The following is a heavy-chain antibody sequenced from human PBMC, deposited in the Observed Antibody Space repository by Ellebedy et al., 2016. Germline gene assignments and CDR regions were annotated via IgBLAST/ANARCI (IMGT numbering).Heavy chain of an antibody. V-gene: IGHV3-9*01. CDR3: AKGTMDYLHH. J-gene: IGHJ4*02. CDR1: GFTFDDYA. D-gene: IGHD3-10*01. CDR2: ISWNSAAI. Sequence: GGSLRLSXATSGFTFDDYALNWVRQVPGKGLEWVSGISWNSAAIGYGEAVKGRFTISRDSAKNYLYLQMNSLRVEDTALYFCAKGTMDYLHHWGQGTLVTVSS.